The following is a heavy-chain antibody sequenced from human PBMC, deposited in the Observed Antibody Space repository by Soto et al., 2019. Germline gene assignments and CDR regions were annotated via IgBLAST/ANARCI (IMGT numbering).Heavy chain of an antibody. CDR2: ISSSGTYI. Sequence: PGGSLRLSCETSGFPFGIYTMNWVRQAPGKGLEWVSSISSSGTYIDHADSVEGRFAISRDDAKNSVFLEMTSLRVDDTAVYYCAREGNYHEFWGQGTLVTVSS. CDR1: GFPFGIYT. D-gene: IGHD3-10*01. V-gene: IGHV3-21*01. J-gene: IGHJ4*02. CDR3: AREGNYHEF.